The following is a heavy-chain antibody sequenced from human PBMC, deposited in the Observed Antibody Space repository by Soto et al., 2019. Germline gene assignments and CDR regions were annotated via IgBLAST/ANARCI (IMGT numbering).Heavy chain of an antibody. CDR3: AKDQYSSDCCLDY. CDR1: GFTFSSYA. D-gene: IGHD6-19*01. V-gene: IGHV3-23*01. J-gene: IGHJ4*02. Sequence: GGSLRLSCAASGFTFSSYAMSWVRQAPGKGLEWVSVISGAGGSTYYADSVKGRFTISRDNSKNTLYLQMNSLRAEDTAVYYCAKDQYSSDCCLDYWGQGTLVTVSS. CDR2: ISGAGGST.